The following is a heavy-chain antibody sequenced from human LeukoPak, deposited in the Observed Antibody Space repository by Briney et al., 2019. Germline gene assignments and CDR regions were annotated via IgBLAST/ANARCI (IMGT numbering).Heavy chain of an antibody. Sequence: ASVKVSCKASGYTFTTYGITWVRQAPGQGLEWTGWISAYNGNTDYAQKLQGRVTMTTDTSTSTAYMELRSLRSDDTAVYYCARALVDGYKELGYWGQGTLVTVSS. J-gene: IGHJ4*02. CDR3: ARALVDGYKELGY. D-gene: IGHD5-24*01. CDR1: GYTFTTYG. CDR2: ISAYNGNT. V-gene: IGHV1-18*01.